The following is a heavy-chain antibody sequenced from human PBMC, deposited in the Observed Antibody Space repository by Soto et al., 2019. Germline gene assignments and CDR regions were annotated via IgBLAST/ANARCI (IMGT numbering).Heavy chain of an antibody. Sequence: EVQLLESGGGLVQAGGSLRLSCAASGLAINTYGMSWVRQAPGRGLEWVSGITSSGDFTYYGDSVRGRFSISRDESKNALYLQMRTLRAEDTAVYHCVSAKGISLYEWDFDLWGRGTPVTVSS. CDR1: GLAINTYG. CDR3: VSAKGISLYEWDFDL. CDR2: ITSSGDFT. J-gene: IGHJ2*01. D-gene: IGHD2-8*01. V-gene: IGHV3-23*01.